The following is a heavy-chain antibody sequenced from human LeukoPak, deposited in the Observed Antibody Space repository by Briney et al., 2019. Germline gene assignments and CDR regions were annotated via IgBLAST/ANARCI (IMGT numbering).Heavy chain of an antibody. J-gene: IGHJ4*02. V-gene: IGHV4-31*03. CDR2: IYYSGST. D-gene: IGHD6-19*01. CDR3: ARADGSGWYFGY. CDR1: GGSISSGGYY. Sequence: SETLSLTCTVSGGSISSGGYYWSWIRQHPGKGLEWIGYIYYSGSTYYNPSLKSRVTISVDTSKNQFSLKLSSVTAADTAVYYCARADGSGWYFGYWGQGTLVTVSS.